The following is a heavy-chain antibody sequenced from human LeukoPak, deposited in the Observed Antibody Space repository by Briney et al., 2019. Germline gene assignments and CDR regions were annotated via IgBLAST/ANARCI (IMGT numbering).Heavy chain of an antibody. Sequence: PSETLSLTCAVYGGSFSGYYWSWIRQPPGKGPEWIGTVYRSGSAYHYPSLKSRLTISIDTSKNQFSLKLTSVTAADTALYFCARGPHTSPTDYYFDFWGPGTLVTVSS. CDR2: VYRSGSA. V-gene: IGHV4-34*01. CDR1: GGSFSGYY. J-gene: IGHJ4*02. D-gene: IGHD1-14*01. CDR3: ARGPHTSPTDYYFDF.